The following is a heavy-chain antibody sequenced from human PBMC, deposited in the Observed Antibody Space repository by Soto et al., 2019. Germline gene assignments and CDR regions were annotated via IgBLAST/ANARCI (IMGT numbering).Heavy chain of an antibody. CDR2: ISSSSSTI. CDR3: ARDSWKGIAAAGTSGRYYYYGMDV. Sequence: GGSLRLSCAASGFTFSSYSMNWVRQAPGKGLEWVSYISSSSSTIYYADSVKGRFTISRDNAKNSLYLQMNSLRDEDTAVYYCARDSWKGIAAAGTSGRYYYYGMDVWGQGTTVTVSS. J-gene: IGHJ6*02. V-gene: IGHV3-48*02. CDR1: GFTFSSYS. D-gene: IGHD6-13*01.